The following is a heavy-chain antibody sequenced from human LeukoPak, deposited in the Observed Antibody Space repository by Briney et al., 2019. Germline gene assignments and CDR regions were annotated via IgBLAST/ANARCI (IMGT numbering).Heavy chain of an antibody. Sequence: GASVKVSCKASGGTFSSYAISWVRQAPGQGLEWMGGIIPIFGTANYAQKFQGRVTITADESTSTAYMELSSLRSEDTAVYYCARELRQWPTDEVHYYYYYGMDVWGQGTTVTVSS. V-gene: IGHV1-69*13. D-gene: IGHD6-19*01. J-gene: IGHJ6*02. CDR1: GGTFSSYA. CDR3: ARELRQWPTDEVHYYYYYGMDV. CDR2: IIPIFGTA.